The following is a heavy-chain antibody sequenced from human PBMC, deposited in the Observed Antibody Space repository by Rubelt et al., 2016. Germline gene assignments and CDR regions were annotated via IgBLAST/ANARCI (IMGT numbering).Heavy chain of an antibody. CDR3: ARHSHNCSSTSCGLNWFDP. V-gene: IGHV4-39*01. CDR2: IYYSGST. D-gene: IGHD2-2*01. Sequence: PPGKGLEWIGSIYYSGSTYYNPSLKSRVTISVDTSKNQFSLKLSSVTAAVTAVYYCARHSHNCSSTSCGLNWFDPWGQGTLVTVSS. J-gene: IGHJ5*02.